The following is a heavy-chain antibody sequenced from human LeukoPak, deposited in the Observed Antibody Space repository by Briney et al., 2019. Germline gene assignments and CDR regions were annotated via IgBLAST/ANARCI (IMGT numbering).Heavy chain of an antibody. Sequence: SETLSLTCRVSGVSISSGSNYWRWIRQPPGKTLELIGSIYSSGSTYYNSSLKSRVIILIDTAKNHFSMKLSSVTAADTAVYYCARGGIAARPYDYWGQGTLVTVSS. CDR3: ARGGIAARPYDY. V-gene: IGHV4-39*07. CDR2: IYSSGST. D-gene: IGHD6-6*01. CDR1: GVSISSGSNY. J-gene: IGHJ4*02.